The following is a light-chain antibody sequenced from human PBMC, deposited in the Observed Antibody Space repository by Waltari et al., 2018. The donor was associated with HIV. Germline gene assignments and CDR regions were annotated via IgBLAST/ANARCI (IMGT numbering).Light chain of an antibody. CDR3: VTWDSNVQILL. J-gene: IGLJ2*01. CDR1: DSNVGSNF. V-gene: IGLV1-51*01. CDR2: DNH. Sequence: SLLTQPTSVSAAPGQRVTISCSGSDSNVGSNFVSWYQHIPGTCPKLLLYDNHQRHAGVPERFSASKTGTSASLDITGLQTADEADYYCVTWDSNVQILLFGGGTKVTVL.